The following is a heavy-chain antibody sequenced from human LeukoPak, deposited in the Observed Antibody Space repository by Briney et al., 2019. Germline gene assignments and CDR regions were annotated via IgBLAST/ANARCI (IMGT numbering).Heavy chain of an antibody. CDR3: ARGVIYGDRGAQMAC. J-gene: IGHJ4*02. CDR1: GFTFSSYG. D-gene: IGHD3/OR15-3a*01. CDR2: ISGSGGST. V-gene: IGHV3-23*01. Sequence: GGTLRLSCAASGFTFSSYGINWVRQAPGKGLEWVSGISGSGGSTYYADSVKGRFTISRDNSKNTLYLQMNSLRAEDTAVYYCARGVIYGDRGAQMACWGQGTLVTVSS.